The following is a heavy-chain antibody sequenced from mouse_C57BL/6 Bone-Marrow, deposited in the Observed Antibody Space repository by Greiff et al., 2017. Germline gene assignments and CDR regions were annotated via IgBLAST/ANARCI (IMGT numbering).Heavy chain of an antibody. D-gene: IGHD1-1*01. V-gene: IGHV1-63*01. CDR2: IYPGGGYT. CDR1: GYTFTNYW. CDR3: ARYYGSSYPYWYFDV. J-gene: IGHJ1*03. Sequence: VQLQQSGAELVRPGTSVKMSCKASGYTFTNYWIGWAKQRPGHGLEWIGDIYPGGGYTNYNEKFKGKATLTADKSSSTAYMQFSSLTSEDSAIYYCARYYGSSYPYWYFDVWGTGTTVTVSS.